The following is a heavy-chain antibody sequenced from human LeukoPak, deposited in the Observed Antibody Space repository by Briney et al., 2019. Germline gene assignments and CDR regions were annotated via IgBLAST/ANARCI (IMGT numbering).Heavy chain of an antibody. J-gene: IGHJ4*02. CDR2: INPNSGGT. CDR1: GYTFTGYY. D-gene: IGHD5-12*01. V-gene: IGHV1-2*02. Sequence: GASVKVSCKASGYTFTGYYMHWVRQAPGQGLEWMGWINPNSGGTNYAQKFQGRVTMTRDTSISTAYMELSSLRSEDTAVYYCARGGYSGYDPYDYWGQGTLVTVSS. CDR3: ARGGYSGYDPYDY.